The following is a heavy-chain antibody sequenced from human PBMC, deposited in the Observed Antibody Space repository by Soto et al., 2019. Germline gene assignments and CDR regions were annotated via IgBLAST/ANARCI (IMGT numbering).Heavy chain of an antibody. J-gene: IGHJ4*02. CDR1: GGTFSSYT. V-gene: IGHV1-69*02. D-gene: IGHD6-13*01. Sequence: QVQLVQSGAEVKKPGSSVKVSCKASGGTFSSYTISWVRQAPGQGLEWMGRIIPILGIANYAQKFQGRVTITADKSTRTAYMELSSLRSEDTAVYSCQRSRGYSSTPGDYWGQGSLVTVSS. CDR2: IIPILGIA. CDR3: QRSRGYSSTPGDY.